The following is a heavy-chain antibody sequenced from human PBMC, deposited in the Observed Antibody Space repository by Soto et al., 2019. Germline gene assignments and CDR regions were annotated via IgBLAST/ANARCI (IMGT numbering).Heavy chain of an antibody. J-gene: IGHJ6*02. CDR2: ISYDGSNK. CDR1: GFTFSSYG. CDR3: AREIGSSSRSLYYYGMDV. V-gene: IGHV3-30*03. Sequence: GGSLRLSCAASGFTFSSYGMHWGRQAPGKGLEWVAVISYDGSNKYYADSVKGRFTISRDNSKNTLYLQMNSLRAEDTAAYYCAREIGSSSRSLYYYGMDVWGQGTTVTVSS. D-gene: IGHD6-13*01.